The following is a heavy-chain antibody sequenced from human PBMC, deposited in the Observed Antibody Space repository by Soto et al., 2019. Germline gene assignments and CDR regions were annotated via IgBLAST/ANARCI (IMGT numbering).Heavy chain of an antibody. CDR1: GFSLTTYGAG. Sequence: QITLKESGPTLVKPTQTLTLTCNFSGFSLTTYGAGVGWIRQPPGKAPEWLALIYWDDHKTLRSSLESRLTITKDTSKNQVVLTMATMDPVDTATYYCTHKNHGPNSATCGRDCYMDVWGRGTTVTVSS. J-gene: IGHJ6*04. CDR3: THKNHGPNSATCGRDCYMDV. V-gene: IGHV2-5*02. D-gene: IGHD2-21*01. CDR2: IYWDDHK.